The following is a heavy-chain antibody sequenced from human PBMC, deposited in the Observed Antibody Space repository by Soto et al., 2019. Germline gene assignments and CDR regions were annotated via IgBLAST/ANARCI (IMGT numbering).Heavy chain of an antibody. J-gene: IGHJ4*02. V-gene: IGHV3-23*01. CDR2: ISDSSGNR. CDR3: AKGSGPPYSGSYVDY. Sequence: GGSLRLSCAASVFTSSGYAMGWVRQAPGKGLEWVSLISDSSGNRYYADSVKGRFTNSRDNSKNTLYLQMNSLRAEDTAGYYCAKGSGPPYSGSYVDYWGQGTLVTVSS. D-gene: IGHD1-26*01. CDR1: VFTSSGYA.